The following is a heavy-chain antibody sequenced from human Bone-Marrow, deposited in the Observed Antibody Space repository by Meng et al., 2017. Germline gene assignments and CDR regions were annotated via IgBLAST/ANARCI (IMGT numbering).Heavy chain of an antibody. J-gene: IGHJ4*02. Sequence: QLQLQESGPGLVNPSDTLSLTCPVSGGSISSSSYYWGWIRQPPGKALEWTGSIDYSGSTYYNPSLKSRVTISADTSKNQFSLKLSSVTAADTAVYYCVRHKYNYGQSPFDYWGQGTLVTVSS. CDR2: IDYSGST. D-gene: IGHD5-18*01. CDR1: GGSISSSSYY. V-gene: IGHV4-39*01. CDR3: VRHKYNYGQSPFDY.